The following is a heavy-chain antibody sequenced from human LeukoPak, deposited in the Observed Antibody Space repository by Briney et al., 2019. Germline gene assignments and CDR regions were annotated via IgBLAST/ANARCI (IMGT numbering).Heavy chain of an antibody. CDR2: ISYDGSNK. CDR3: AKAGLPATVVEGGFDY. J-gene: IGHJ4*02. D-gene: IGHD4-17*01. CDR1: GFTFSSYG. Sequence: PGGSLRLSCAASGFTFSSYGMHWVRQAPGKGLEWVAVISYDGSNKYYADSVKGRFTISSDNSKNTLYLQMNSLRAEDTAVYYCAKAGLPATVVEGGFDYWGQGTLVTVSS. V-gene: IGHV3-30*18.